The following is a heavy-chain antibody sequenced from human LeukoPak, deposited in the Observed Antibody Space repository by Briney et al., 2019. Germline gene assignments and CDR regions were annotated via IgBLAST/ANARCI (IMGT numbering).Heavy chain of an antibody. V-gene: IGHV4-59*01. CDR2: IYYSGST. CDR3: ARWDIVVVPAARRAFDI. Sequence: PSETLSLTCTVSGGSISSYYWSWIRQPPGKGLEWIGYIYYSGSTNYNPSLKGRVTISVDTSKNQFSLKLSSVTAADTAVYYCARWDIVVVPAARRAFDIWGQGTMVTVSS. CDR1: GGSISSYY. D-gene: IGHD2-2*01. J-gene: IGHJ3*02.